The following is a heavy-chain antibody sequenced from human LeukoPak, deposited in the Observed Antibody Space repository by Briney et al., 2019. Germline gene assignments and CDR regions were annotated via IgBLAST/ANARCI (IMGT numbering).Heavy chain of an antibody. CDR3: ARDSGLRAFDL. CDR2: IKQDESAR. Sequence: GGSLRLSCAASGFPFSVYWMSWVRQAPGKGLEWVADIKQDESARYYVDSVRGRFTISRDNAKSSLSLQMNSLRVDDTAVYYCARDSGLRAFDLWGRGTLVTVSS. J-gene: IGHJ2*01. D-gene: IGHD3-10*01. V-gene: IGHV3-7*04. CDR1: GFPFSVYW.